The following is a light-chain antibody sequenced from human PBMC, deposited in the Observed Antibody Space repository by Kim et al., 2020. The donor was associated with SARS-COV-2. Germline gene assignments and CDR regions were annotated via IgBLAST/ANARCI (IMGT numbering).Light chain of an antibody. CDR2: EVS. J-gene: IGLJ1*01. CDR1: SSDVGGYKF. CDR3: ASFAGSNIFV. Sequence: QSALTQPPSASGSPGQSVTISCTGTSSDVGGYKFVSWYQHHPGKAPKLIIYEVSKRPSGVPDRFSGSKSGNTASLTVSGLQAEDEADYTCASFAGSNIFVFGTGTKVTVL. V-gene: IGLV2-8*01.